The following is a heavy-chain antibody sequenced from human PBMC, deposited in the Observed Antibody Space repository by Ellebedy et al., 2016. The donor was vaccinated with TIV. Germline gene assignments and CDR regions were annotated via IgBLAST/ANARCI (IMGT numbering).Heavy chain of an antibody. CDR1: HSSIPSAGNY. CDR3: AGGLNYGSGGYFDF. Sequence: MPSETLSLTCNVSHSSIPSAGNYWTWIRQPPGKGLEWIGYIYYSGSTNYNPSLKSRVNLSLDMSKSQFSLKLTSVTAADTAVYYGAGGLNYGSGGYFDFWGRGTLVTVSS. J-gene: IGHJ2*01. V-gene: IGHV4-61*08. CDR2: IYYSGST. D-gene: IGHD3-10*01.